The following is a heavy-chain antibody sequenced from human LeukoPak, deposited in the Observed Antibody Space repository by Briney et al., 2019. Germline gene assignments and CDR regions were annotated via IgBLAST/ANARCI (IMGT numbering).Heavy chain of an antibody. Sequence: SETLSLTCAVSGGSLSIYYWSWLRQPAGGGLEWIGRIYTSGSTNYIPSLKSRVTMSVDTSKNQFSLKLSSVTAADTAVYYCARGDGYASPIGYWGQGALVTVSS. CDR1: GGSLSIYY. J-gene: IGHJ4*02. V-gene: IGHV4-4*07. CDR3: ARGDGYASPIGY. D-gene: IGHD5-24*01. CDR2: IYTSGST.